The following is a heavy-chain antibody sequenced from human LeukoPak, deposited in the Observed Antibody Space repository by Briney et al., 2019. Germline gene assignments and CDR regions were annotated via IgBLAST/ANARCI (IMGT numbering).Heavy chain of an antibody. V-gene: IGHV3-33*01. CDR3: ARDIGNSGFNLHY. Sequence: QTGGSLRLSCVVSGFTFSTHGFHWVRQAPGKGLEWVSVIWHDGGRKEYADSVRGRFTISRDNSNLYLQMNSLRAEDTAIYYCARDIGNSGFNLHYWGQGTPVTVSS. CDR1: GFTFSTHG. D-gene: IGHD5-12*01. J-gene: IGHJ4*02. CDR2: IWHDGGRK.